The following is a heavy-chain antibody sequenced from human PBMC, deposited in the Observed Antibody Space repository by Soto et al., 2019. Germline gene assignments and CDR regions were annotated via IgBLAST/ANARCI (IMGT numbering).Heavy chain of an antibody. D-gene: IGHD6-13*01. J-gene: IGHJ4*02. Sequence: PGGSLRLSCSAPGITFSSYAMHWVRPAPGKGLEWVAVISYDGSKKYYADSVKGRFTISRDNPKNPLYLQMNSLRAEDTVVFYCARDSFGSSWYVGYWGQGTLVTVPS. CDR2: ISYDGSKK. CDR3: ARDSFGSSWYVGY. V-gene: IGHV3-30-3*01. CDR1: GITFSSYA.